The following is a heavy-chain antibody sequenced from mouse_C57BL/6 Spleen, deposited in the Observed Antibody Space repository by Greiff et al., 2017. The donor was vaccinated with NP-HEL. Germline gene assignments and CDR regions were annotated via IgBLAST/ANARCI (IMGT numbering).Heavy chain of an antibody. D-gene: IGHD3-3*01. J-gene: IGHJ4*01. CDR2: IRSKSNNYAT. CDR1: GFSFNTYA. Sequence: EVMLVESGGGLVQPKGSLKLSCAASGFSFNTYAMNWVRQAPGKGLEWVARIRSKSNNYATYYADSVKDRFTISRADSESMLYLQMNNLKTEDTAMYYCVRGDGGMDYWGQGTSVTASS. V-gene: IGHV10-1*01. CDR3: VRGDGGMDY.